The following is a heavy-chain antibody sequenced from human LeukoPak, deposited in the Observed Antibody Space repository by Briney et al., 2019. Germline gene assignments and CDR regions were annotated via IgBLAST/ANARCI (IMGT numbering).Heavy chain of an antibody. CDR1: GGTFSSYA. CDR3: ARDGPAAIGYYFDY. Sequence: ASVKVSCKASGGTFSSYAISWVRQAPGQGLEWMGGIIPIFGTANYAQKFQGRVTITADESTSTAYMELSSLRSEDTAVYYCARDGPAAIGYYFDYWGQGTLVTVSS. D-gene: IGHD2-2*01. J-gene: IGHJ4*02. V-gene: IGHV1-69*01. CDR2: IIPIFGTA.